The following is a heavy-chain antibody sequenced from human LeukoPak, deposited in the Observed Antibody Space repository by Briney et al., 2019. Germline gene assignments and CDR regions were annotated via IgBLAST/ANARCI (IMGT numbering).Heavy chain of an antibody. D-gene: IGHD3-22*01. V-gene: IGHV3-48*03. CDR3: VKDLYYYDSSGYYSPRYYYGMDV. CDR1: GFTFSSYE. Sequence: GGSLRLSCAASGFTFSSYEMNWVRQAPGKGLEWVSYISSSGCTIYYADSVKGRFTISRDNAKNSLYLQMSSLRAEDTAVYYCVKDLYYYDSSGYYSPRYYYGMDVWGQGTTVTVSS. CDR2: ISSSGCTI. J-gene: IGHJ6*02.